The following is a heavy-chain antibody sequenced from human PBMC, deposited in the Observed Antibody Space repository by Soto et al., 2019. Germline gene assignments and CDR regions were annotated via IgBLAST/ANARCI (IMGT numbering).Heavy chain of an antibody. CDR3: VIPKFGTGPSYFYFGMDV. CDR2: ITNTGHST. CDR1: GLKFSNYA. V-gene: IGHV3-64D*06. Sequence: GSLRLTCSASGLKFSNYAMHWVRQAPGKGLEYVSGITNTGHSTSYGDPVKGRFTISRDNSKNTLYLQMSSLGPEDTGLYYSVIPKFGTGPSYFYFGMDVWGQGTTVTVYS. J-gene: IGHJ6*02. D-gene: IGHD2-21*01.